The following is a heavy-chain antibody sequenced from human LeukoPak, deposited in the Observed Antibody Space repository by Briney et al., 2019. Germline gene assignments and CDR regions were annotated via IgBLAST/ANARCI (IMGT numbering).Heavy chain of an antibody. CDR2: ISSTSSDL. CDR3: ARAAGHYFDY. Sequence: GGSLRLSCAASGFTFSSYWMSWVRQAPGKGLEWVSFISSTSSDLFYADSVKGRFTVSRDNARNSLYLQMNNLRAEDTAVYYCARAAGHYFDYWGQGSLVTVSS. V-gene: IGHV3-21*01. J-gene: IGHJ4*02. CDR1: GFTFSSYW.